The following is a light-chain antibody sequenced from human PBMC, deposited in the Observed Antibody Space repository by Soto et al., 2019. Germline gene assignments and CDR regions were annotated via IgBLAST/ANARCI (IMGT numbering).Light chain of an antibody. CDR1: QAISNY. CDR2: GAK. CDR3: QQRYSTPIT. J-gene: IGKJ5*01. Sequence: DIQMTQSASFLSASVGYRVTITCGASQAISNYLNWYQQKPGKAPNILIFGAKTLQSGVPSRFSGSGYGTDFTLTIGSLQNDDFATYYCQQRYSTPITFCQGTRLEIK. V-gene: IGKV1-39*01.